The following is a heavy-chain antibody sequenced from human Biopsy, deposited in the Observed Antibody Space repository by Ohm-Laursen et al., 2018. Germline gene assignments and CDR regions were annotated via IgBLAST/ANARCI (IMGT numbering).Heavy chain of an antibody. D-gene: IGHD5-12*01. CDR3: ARDGSSGHDFGAGWFDP. Sequence: ASVKVSCKASGYTLTGYAMHWVRQAPGEGLEWIGLINPNTGATTYAQKFQGRVTMTRDTSISIAYMELSRLRSDDTAVYYCARDGSSGHDFGAGWFDPWGQGTLVTVSS. V-gene: IGHV1-2*02. J-gene: IGHJ5*02. CDR2: INPNTGAT. CDR1: GYTLTGYA.